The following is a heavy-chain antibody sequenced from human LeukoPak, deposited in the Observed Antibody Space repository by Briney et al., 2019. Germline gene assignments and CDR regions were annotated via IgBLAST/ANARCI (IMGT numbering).Heavy chain of an antibody. CDR2: INSDGSST. CDR1: GFTFSSYW. D-gene: IGHD5-12*01. Sequence: GGPLRLSCAASGFTFSSYWMHWVRQAPGKGLVWVSRINSDGSSTTYADSVKGRFTISRDNAKNTLYLQMNSLRAEDTAVYYCARHQHHRDIVATIIGYWGQGTLVTVSS. V-gene: IGHV3-74*01. CDR3: ARHQHHRDIVATIIGY. J-gene: IGHJ4*02.